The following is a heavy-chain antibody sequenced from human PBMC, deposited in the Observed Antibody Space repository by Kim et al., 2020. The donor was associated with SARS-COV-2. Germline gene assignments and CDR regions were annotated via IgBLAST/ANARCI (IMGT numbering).Heavy chain of an antibody. CDR1: GGSISSYY. D-gene: IGHD3-3*01. J-gene: IGHJ5*01. V-gene: IGHV4-59*13. CDR3: ARDPSYDFWSGYSGVGWF. Sequence: SETLSLTCTVSGGSISSYYWSWIRQPPGKGLEWIGYIYYSGSTNYNPSLKSRVTISVDTSKNQFSLKLSSVTAADTAVYYCARDPSYDFWSGYSGVGWF. CDR2: IYYSGST.